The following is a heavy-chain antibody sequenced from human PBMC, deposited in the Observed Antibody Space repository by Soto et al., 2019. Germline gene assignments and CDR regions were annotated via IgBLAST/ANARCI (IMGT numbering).Heavy chain of an antibody. D-gene: IGHD3-3*01. CDR2: IHYSGDT. CDR3: ARVRSGHYRVDY. J-gene: IGHJ4*02. V-gene: IGHV4-30-4*01. Sequence: LSLTCTVSGDSIISGDYYWSWIRQPPGKGLEWIGYIHYSGDTYHNPSLKSRVSISVDTSKNQFSLKLSSVTAADTAVYHCARVRSGHYRVDYWGQGTLVTVSS. CDR1: GDSIISGDYY.